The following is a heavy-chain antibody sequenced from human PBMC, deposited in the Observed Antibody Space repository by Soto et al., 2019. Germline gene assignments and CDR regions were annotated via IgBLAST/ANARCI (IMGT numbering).Heavy chain of an antibody. J-gene: IGHJ5*02. CDR1: GGSISSSNW. CDR2: IYHSGST. V-gene: IGHV4-4*02. Sequence: SETLSLTCAVSGGSISSSNWWSWVRQPPGKGLEWIGEIYHSGSTNYNPSLKSRVTISVDKSKNQFSLKLSSVTAADTAVYYCARDYPGHLNWFDPWGQGTLVTVSS. CDR3: ARDYPGHLNWFDP.